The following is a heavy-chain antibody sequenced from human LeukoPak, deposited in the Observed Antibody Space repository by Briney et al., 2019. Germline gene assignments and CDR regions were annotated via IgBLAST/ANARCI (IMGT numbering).Heavy chain of an antibody. CDR3: AKDYLGAAAAGALDY. D-gene: IGHD6-13*01. Sequence: GGSLRLSCAASGFTFSSYAMSWVRQAPGKGLEWVSAISGSGGSTYYADSVKGRFTIPRDNSKNTLYLQMNSLRAEDTAVYYCAKDYLGAAAAGALDYWGQGTLVTVSS. J-gene: IGHJ4*02. CDR2: ISGSGGST. V-gene: IGHV3-23*01. CDR1: GFTFSSYA.